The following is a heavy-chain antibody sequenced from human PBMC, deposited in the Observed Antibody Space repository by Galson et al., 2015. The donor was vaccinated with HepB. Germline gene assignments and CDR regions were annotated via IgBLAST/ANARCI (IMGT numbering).Heavy chain of an antibody. CDR2: IYSGGST. D-gene: IGHD6-13*01. J-gene: IGHJ4*02. V-gene: IGHV3-66*01. CDR1: GFTVSSNY. Sequence: SLRLSCAASGFTVSSNYMSWVRQAPGKGLEWVSVIYSGGSTYYADSVKGRFTISRDNSKNTLYLQMNSLRAEDTAVYYCARVSGYSSSWYDYWGQGTLVTVSS. CDR3: ARVSGYSSSWYDY.